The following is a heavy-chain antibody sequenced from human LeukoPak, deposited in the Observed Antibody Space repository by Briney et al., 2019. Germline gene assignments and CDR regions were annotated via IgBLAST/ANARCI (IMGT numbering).Heavy chain of an antibody. CDR3: AKDQTREWEPSYFDY. CDR2: IWYDGSNK. Sequence: GRSLRLSCAASGFNFSSFGMYWVRQAPGKGLEWVAFIWYDGSNKYCADSVKGRFTISRDNPKNTLYLQVNSLRAEDTAVYYCAKDQTREWEPSYFDYWGQGTQVTVSS. D-gene: IGHD1-26*01. CDR1: GFNFSSFG. V-gene: IGHV3-33*06. J-gene: IGHJ4*02.